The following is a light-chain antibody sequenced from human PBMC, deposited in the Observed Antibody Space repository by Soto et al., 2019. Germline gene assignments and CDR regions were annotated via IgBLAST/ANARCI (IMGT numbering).Light chain of an antibody. V-gene: IGKV3-20*01. CDR2: GAS. Sequence: IVLSKSPGTLSLSPGERATLSCRASQSVSSSYLAWYQQKPGQAPRLLIYGASSRPTGIPDRFSGSGSGTDFTLTISRLEPEDFAVYYCQQYGSSSTFGQGTRLEIK. J-gene: IGKJ5*01. CDR1: QSVSSSY. CDR3: QQYGSSST.